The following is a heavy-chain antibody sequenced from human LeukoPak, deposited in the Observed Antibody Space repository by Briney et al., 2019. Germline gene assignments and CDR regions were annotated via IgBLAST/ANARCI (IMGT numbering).Heavy chain of an antibody. D-gene: IGHD5-12*01. J-gene: IGHJ4*02. CDR1: GGSIGSFY. Sequence: PSETLSLTCSVSGGSIGSFYWSWIRQPAEKGLEWIGRLYNTGNTDYNPSLKSRVTISVDTSKNQFSLKLSSVTAADTAVYYCARSSGYVAPIDYWGQGTLVTVSS. CDR2: LYNTGNT. V-gene: IGHV4-4*07. CDR3: ARSSGYVAPIDY.